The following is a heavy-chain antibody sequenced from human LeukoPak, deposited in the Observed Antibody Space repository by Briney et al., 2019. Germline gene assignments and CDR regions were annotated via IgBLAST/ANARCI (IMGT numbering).Heavy chain of an antibody. CDR2: ISAYNGNR. CDR1: GYTFTSYS. V-gene: IGHV1-18*01. J-gene: IGHJ4*02. D-gene: IGHD3-3*01. Sequence: ASVKVSCKASGYTFTSYSITWVRQAPGQGLEWMGWISAYNGNRNYAQKLQGRVTMTTDTSTSTAYMELRSLRSDDTAVYYCARANYDFWIGYYEYWGQGTLVTVSS. CDR3: ARANYDFWIGYYEY.